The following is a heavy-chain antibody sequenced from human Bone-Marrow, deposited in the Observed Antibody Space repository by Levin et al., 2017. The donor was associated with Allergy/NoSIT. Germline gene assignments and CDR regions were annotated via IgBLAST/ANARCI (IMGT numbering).Heavy chain of an antibody. Sequence: ASVKVSCAASGFTVSSNYMSWVRQAPGKGLEWVSVIYSGGSTYYADSVKGRFTISRDNSKNTLYLQMNSLRAEDTAVYYCARAADTAMVIDAFDIWGQGTMVTVSS. D-gene: IGHD5-18*01. CDR1: GFTVSSNY. CDR2: IYSGGST. V-gene: IGHV3-53*01. J-gene: IGHJ3*02. CDR3: ARAADTAMVIDAFDI.